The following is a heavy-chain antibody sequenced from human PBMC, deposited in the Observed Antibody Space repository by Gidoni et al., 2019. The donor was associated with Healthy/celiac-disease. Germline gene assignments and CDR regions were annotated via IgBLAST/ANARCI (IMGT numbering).Heavy chain of an antibody. V-gene: IGHV2-26*01. D-gene: IGHD3-3*01. CDR3: ARITYYDFWSGYYSGTNWFDP. Sequence: QVTLKESGPVLVKPTETLTLPCTVSGFSLSTARIGVSWIRQPPGKALAWLAHIFSNDEKSYRTSLKSRLTISKDTSKSQVVLTMTNMDPVDTATYYCARITYYDFWSGYYSGTNWFDPWGQGTLVTVSS. J-gene: IGHJ5*02. CDR1: GFSLSTARIG. CDR2: IFSNDEK.